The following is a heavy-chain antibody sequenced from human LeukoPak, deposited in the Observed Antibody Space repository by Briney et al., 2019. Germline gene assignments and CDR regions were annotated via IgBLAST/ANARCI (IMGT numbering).Heavy chain of an antibody. CDR1: GFIFSSYS. CDR3: ARLTGSKADGMDV. D-gene: IGHD1-14*01. Sequence: GALRLSCAASGFIFSSYSMNWVRQAPGKGLEWVSYISSSSSTIYYADSVKGRFTISRDNAKNSLYLQMNSLRAEDTAVYYCARLTGSKADGMDVWGQGTTVTVSS. J-gene: IGHJ6*02. V-gene: IGHV3-48*01. CDR2: ISSSSSTI.